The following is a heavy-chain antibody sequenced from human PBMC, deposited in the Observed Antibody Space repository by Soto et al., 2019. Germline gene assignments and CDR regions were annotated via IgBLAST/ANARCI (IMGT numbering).Heavy chain of an antibody. V-gene: IGHV1-69*01. Sequence: QVQLVQSGAEVKKPGCSGKVSCKASGGTFSSYAISWVRQAPGQGLEWMGGIIPISDTTNYAQKFQGRVTITADESTSTAYMELSSLRSEDTAVYYCARSQGSTSSLEIYYYYYYGMDVWGQGTTVTVSS. CDR3: ARSQGSTSSLEIYYYYYYGMDV. CDR1: GGTFSSYA. J-gene: IGHJ6*02. D-gene: IGHD2-2*01. CDR2: IIPISDTT.